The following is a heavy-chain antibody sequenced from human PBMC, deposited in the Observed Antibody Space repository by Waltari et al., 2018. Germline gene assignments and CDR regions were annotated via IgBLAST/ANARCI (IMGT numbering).Heavy chain of an antibody. V-gene: IGHV3-21*06. D-gene: IGHD6-25*01. CDR2: ISRNSDYI. J-gene: IGHJ6*02. CDR1: GFVFSDYG. CDR3: ARADSGYQYYYYYYGMDV. Sequence: EVLLVESGGGLVKPGGSLRLSCAASGFVFSDYGMTCVRQAPGKGLEWVSSISRNSDYIHSTDSVKGRFTISRDNAKNLVYLQMNGLRAEDTAVYYCARADSGYQYYYYYYGMDVWGQGTTVTVSS.